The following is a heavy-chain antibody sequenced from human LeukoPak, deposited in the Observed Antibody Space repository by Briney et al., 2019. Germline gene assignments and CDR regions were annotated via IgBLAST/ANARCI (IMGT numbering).Heavy chain of an antibody. CDR3: AREGIAAAGHAFDI. V-gene: IGHV1-18*01. J-gene: IGHJ3*02. CDR1: GYTFTSYG. D-gene: IGHD6-13*01. Sequence: ASVKVSCKASGYTFTSYGISWVQQAPGQGLEWMGWISAYNGNTNYAQKLQGRVTMTTDTSTSTAYMELRSLGSDDTAVYYCAREGIAAAGHAFDIWGQGTMVTVSS. CDR2: ISAYNGNT.